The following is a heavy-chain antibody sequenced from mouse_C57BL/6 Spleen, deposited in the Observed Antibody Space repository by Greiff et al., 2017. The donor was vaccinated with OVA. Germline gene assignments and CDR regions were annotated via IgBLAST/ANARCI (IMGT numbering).Heavy chain of an antibody. V-gene: IGHV5-9-1*02. D-gene: IGHD2-3*01. CDR1: GFTFSSYA. CDR2: ISSGGDYI. J-gene: IGHJ3*01. Sequence: DVMLVESGEGLVKPGGSLKLSCAASGFTFSSYAMSWVRQTPEKRLEWVAYISSGGDYISYADTVKGRFTISRDNARNTLYLQMSSLKSEDTAMYYCTRSIYEGYLFAYWGQGTLVTVSA. CDR3: TRSIYEGYLFAY.